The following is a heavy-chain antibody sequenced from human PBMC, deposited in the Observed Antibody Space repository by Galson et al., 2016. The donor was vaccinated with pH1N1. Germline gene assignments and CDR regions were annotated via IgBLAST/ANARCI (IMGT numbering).Heavy chain of an antibody. J-gene: IGHJ4*02. CDR3: ARDLYDILTGFYNNNGYFDY. D-gene: IGHD3-9*01. Sequence: SLRLSCAASGFTFNTYSMNWVRQAPGKGLEWVPSISSSSSYIYYADSVKGRFTISRDNAKNSLYLQMNSLRAEDTAVYYCARDLYDILTGFYNNNGYFDYWGQGTLVTVSS. V-gene: IGHV3-21*01. CDR2: ISSSSSYI. CDR1: GFTFNTYS.